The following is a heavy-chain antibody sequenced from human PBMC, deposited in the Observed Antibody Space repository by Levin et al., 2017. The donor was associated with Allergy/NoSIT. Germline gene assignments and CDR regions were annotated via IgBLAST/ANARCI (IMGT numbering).Heavy chain of an antibody. J-gene: IGHJ4*02. CDR1: GFTFNLHG. Sequence: GGSLRLSCAASGFTFNLHGMHWVRQAPGKGLEWVAVIWWDGSNKFYADSVRGRFTISRDNSGNALYLQMNSLRAEDTAVYYWARDPESCSGGSCLHFDHWGQGTLVTVSS. D-gene: IGHD2-15*01. CDR2: IWWDGSNK. V-gene: IGHV3-33*01. CDR3: ARDPESCSGGSCLHFDH.